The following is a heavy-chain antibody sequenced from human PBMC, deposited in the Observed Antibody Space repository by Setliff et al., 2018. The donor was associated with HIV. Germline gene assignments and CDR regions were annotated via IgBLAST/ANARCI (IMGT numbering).Heavy chain of an antibody. CDR3: SRDVGVPGRGNALDC. Sequence: ASVKVSCKTSGYTFGYNYIHWVRQAPGQGLEWMGRIAPNSGDTKYAQKFEGRVTVTRDTSINTVYMEVSSLRSDDTAVYYCSRDVGVPGRGNALDCWGQGTQVTVS. J-gene: IGHJ4*02. D-gene: IGHD1-26*01. CDR1: GYTFGYNY. V-gene: IGHV1-2*06. CDR2: IAPNSGDT.